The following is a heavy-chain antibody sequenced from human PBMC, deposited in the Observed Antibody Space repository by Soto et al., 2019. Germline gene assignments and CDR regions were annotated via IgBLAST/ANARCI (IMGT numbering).Heavy chain of an antibody. V-gene: IGHV3-23*01. Sequence: GGSLRLSCAASGFTFSSYAMSWVHQAPGKGLEWVSAISGSGGSTYYADSVKGRFTISRDNSKNTLYLQMNSLRAEDTAVYYCAKVDFWSGHPSPFDYWGQGTLVTVSS. J-gene: IGHJ4*02. CDR1: GFTFSSYA. CDR2: ISGSGGST. CDR3: AKVDFWSGHPSPFDY. D-gene: IGHD3-3*01.